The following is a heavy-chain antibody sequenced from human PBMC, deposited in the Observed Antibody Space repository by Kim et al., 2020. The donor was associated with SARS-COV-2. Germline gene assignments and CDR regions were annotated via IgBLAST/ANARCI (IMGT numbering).Heavy chain of an antibody. CDR3: AKDGTRQRAGWFDP. V-gene: IGHV3-9*01. Sequence: GGSLRLSCAASGFTFDDYAMHWVRQAPGKGLEWVAGISSNSGSIDYADSVKGRFTISRANAKHSLFLQMNRLRAEATALYYCAKDGTRQRAGWFDPWGQG. CDR1: GFTFDDYA. D-gene: IGHD1-7*01. CDR2: ISSNSGSI. J-gene: IGHJ5*02.